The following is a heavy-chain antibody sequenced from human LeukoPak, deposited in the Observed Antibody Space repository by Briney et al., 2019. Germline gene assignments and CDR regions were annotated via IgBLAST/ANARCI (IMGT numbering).Heavy chain of an antibody. CDR3: AKARGLGYGDDVRWFDP. Sequence: GGSLRLSCAASGFTFSSYWMHWVRQPPGKGLVWVSRINSDESSTNYADSVKGRFTISRDNAKNTLYLQMNSLRAEDTAVYYCAKARGLGYGDDVRWFDPWGQGTLVTVSS. D-gene: IGHD4-17*01. CDR2: INSDESST. CDR1: GFTFSSYW. J-gene: IGHJ5*02. V-gene: IGHV3-74*01.